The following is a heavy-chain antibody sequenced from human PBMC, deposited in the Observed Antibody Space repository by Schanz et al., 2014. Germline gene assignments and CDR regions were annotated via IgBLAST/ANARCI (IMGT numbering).Heavy chain of an antibody. J-gene: IGHJ4*02. D-gene: IGHD3-9*01. CDR3: AKDHAGSDILTALGN. CDR2: ISGSGGST. CDR1: GFTFTNYA. Sequence: VQLAESGGGVVQPGRSLRLSCAASGFTFTNYAMTWVRQAPGKGLEWVSGISGSGGSTYDADPVKGRFTISRDNSKNTLYLQMNSLRAEDTAVYYCAKDHAGSDILTALGNWGQGTLVTVSS. V-gene: IGHV3-23*04.